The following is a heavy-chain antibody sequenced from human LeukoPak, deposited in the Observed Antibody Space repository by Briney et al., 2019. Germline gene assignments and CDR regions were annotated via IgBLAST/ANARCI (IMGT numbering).Heavy chain of an antibody. V-gene: IGHV4-59*01. CDR3: ARAIPLYGCYHFDF. CDR2: VYYNGNT. Sequence: SETLSLTCTVSGGSLSGYYWTWIRPPPGKGLYCVGFVYYNGNTRSNPSRMSRATISVETSENQLSLNLTSVTAADTAVYYCARAIPLYGCYHFDFWGQGSLVTVSS. J-gene: IGHJ4*02. CDR1: GGSLSGYY. D-gene: IGHD2-15*01.